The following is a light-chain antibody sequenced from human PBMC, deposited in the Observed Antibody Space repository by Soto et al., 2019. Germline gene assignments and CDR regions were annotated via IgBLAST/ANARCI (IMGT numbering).Light chain of an antibody. V-gene: IGKV1-5*01. J-gene: IGKJ1*01. CDR2: DAS. CDR3: QHYNTYSGT. Sequence: DLQMTQSPSTLSASVGDRVTITCRASQTISSWLAWYQQKQGKAPKLLIYDASSLEGGVPSRFSGSGSATEFTLTISSLQPDDSATYYCQHYNTYSGTFGQGTKVEI. CDR1: QTISSW.